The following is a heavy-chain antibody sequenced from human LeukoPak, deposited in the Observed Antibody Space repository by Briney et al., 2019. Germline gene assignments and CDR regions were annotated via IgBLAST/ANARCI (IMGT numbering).Heavy chain of an antibody. V-gene: IGHV3-7*01. J-gene: IGHJ6*03. D-gene: IGHD2-21*02. Sequence: GGSLRLSCAASGFTFSSYLMSWVRQAPGMGLEWVANIKQDGSEKYYVDSVKGRFTISRDNAKNSLSLQMNSLRVEDTAGYYCARDSHGGDRDYHYHIDVWGKGATVTVSS. CDR1: GFTFSSYL. CDR3: ARDSHGGDRDYHYHIDV. CDR2: IKQDGSEK.